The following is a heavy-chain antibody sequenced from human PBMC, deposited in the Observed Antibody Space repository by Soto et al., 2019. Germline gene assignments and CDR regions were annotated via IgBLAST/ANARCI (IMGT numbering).Heavy chain of an antibody. CDR3: AKDISGRGSFYYYYGMDV. D-gene: IGHD1-26*01. V-gene: IGHV3-9*01. CDR2: ISWNSGSI. CDR1: GFIFDDYA. Sequence: ESGGGLVQPGRSLRLSCAASGFIFDDYAMHWVRQAPGKGLEWVSGISWNSGSIVYADSVKARFTMSRDNAKNFLYLQMNSLRPEDTALYFCAKDISGRGSFYYYYGMDVWGQGTTVTVSS. J-gene: IGHJ6*02.